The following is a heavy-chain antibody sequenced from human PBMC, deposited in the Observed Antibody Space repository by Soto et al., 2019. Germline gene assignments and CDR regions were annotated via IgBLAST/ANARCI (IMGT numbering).Heavy chain of an antibody. D-gene: IGHD7-27*01. V-gene: IGHV3-30*18. CDR2: ISYDGSNK. Sequence: QVQLVESGGGVVQHGRSLRLSCAASGFTFSSYGMHWVRQAPGKGLGWVAVISYDGSNKYYADCVKGRFTNYRDNSKNTLYLQMNSLRAEDTAVYYCAKDLGHGGRGAFDIWGQGTMVTVSS. CDR1: GFTFSSYG. CDR3: AKDLGHGGRGAFDI. J-gene: IGHJ3*02.